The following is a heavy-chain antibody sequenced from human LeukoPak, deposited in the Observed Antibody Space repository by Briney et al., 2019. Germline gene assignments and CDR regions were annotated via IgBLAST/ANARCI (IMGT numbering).Heavy chain of an antibody. J-gene: IGHJ4*02. CDR1: GGSFSGYY. V-gene: IGHV4-34*01. D-gene: IGHD3-22*01. CDR3: ARGPLFRSSGYYSPCKYYFDY. Sequence: SETLSLTCAVYGGSFSGYYWSWIRQPPGKGLEWIGEINHSGSTNYNPSLKSRVTISVDTSKNQFSLKLSSVTAADTAVYYCARGPLFRSSGYYSPCKYYFDYWGQGTLVTVSS. CDR2: INHSGST.